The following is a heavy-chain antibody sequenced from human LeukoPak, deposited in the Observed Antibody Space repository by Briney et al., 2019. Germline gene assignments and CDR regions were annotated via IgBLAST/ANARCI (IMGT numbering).Heavy chain of an antibody. CDR3: ARGAAGYSYG. D-gene: IGHD5-18*01. Sequence: SETLSLICTVSGGSISSYYWSWIRQPPGKGLEWIGHIYYSGSTNYNPSLKSRLTISIDTSKNQFSLRLSSVTAADTAVYYCARGAAGYSYGWGQGTLVTVSS. J-gene: IGHJ4*02. CDR1: GGSISSYY. V-gene: IGHV4-59*01. CDR2: IYYSGST.